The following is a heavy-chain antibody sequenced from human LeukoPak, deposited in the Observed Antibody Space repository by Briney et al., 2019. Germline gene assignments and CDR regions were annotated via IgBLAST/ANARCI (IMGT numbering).Heavy chain of an antibody. CDR3: ARGGGYDSSGYVFGY. CDR2: ISSSGSTI. J-gene: IGHJ4*02. CDR1: GFTFSSYS. Sequence: PGGSLRLSCAASGFTFSSYSMNWVRQAPGKGLEWVSYISSSGSTIYYADSVKGRFTISRDNAKNSLYLQMNSLRAEDTAVYYCARGGGYDSSGYVFGYWGQGTLVTVSS. V-gene: IGHV3-48*04. D-gene: IGHD3-22*01.